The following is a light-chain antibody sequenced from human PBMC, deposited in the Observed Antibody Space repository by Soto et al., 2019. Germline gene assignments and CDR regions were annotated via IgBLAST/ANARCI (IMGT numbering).Light chain of an antibody. CDR1: QGIGIY. Sequence: QWASSPSPPSASVGAGVTTTFLASQGIGIYLAWYQQKPGQAPKLLIYAASTWAGGIPARFSGSGSGTDFALTITSLEAEDFAIYYCQQLRSYPPTFGGGTKVDI. J-gene: IGKJ4*01. V-gene: IGKV1-9*01. CDR3: QQLRSYPPT. CDR2: AAS.